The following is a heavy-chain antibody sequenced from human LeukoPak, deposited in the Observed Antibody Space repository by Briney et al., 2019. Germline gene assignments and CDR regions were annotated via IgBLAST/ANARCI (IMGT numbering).Heavy chain of an antibody. CDR3: ARHYYGSGSYLLFFDY. Sequence: SGPVLVQPTETLTLTCTVSGFSLSNARMGVSWIRQPPGKALEWLAHIFSNDEKSYRTSLKSRLTISKDTSKSQVVLTMTNMDPVDTATYYCARHYYGSGSYLLFFDYWGQGTLVTVSS. J-gene: IGHJ4*02. CDR1: GFSLSNARMG. V-gene: IGHV2-26*01. D-gene: IGHD3-10*01. CDR2: IFSNDEK.